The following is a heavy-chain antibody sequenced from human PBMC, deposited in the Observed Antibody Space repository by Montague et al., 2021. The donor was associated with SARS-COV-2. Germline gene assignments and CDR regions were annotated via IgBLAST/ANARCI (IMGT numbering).Heavy chain of an antibody. J-gene: IGHJ4*02. CDR3: ARAQNTCFIANCVNYFEV. CDR2: VHYTGST. V-gene: IGHV4-59*01. CDR1: GDSISSYY. D-gene: IGHD1-1*01. Sequence: SETLSLTCEVSGDSISSYYWSWIRQSPGKGLEWIGYVHYTGSTKYTPSLKTRVTLSLDTPKSHLSLKLRSVTAADTAIYYGARAQNTCFIANCVNYFEVWGLGALVTVSS.